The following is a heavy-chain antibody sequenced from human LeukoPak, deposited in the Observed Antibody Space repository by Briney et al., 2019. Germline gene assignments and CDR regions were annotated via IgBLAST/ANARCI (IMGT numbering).Heavy chain of an antibody. V-gene: IGHV4-4*02. CDR2: MYHSGST. CDR3: ARVNDSSGYYLLSDALDI. CDR1: GGSISSSNW. D-gene: IGHD3-22*01. J-gene: IGHJ3*02. Sequence: SETLSLTCAVSGGSISSSNWWSWVRQPPGKGLEWIGEMYHSGSTNYKPSLKGRVSISVDKSKNQFSLKLSSVTAADTAVYYCARVNDSSGYYLLSDALDIWGQGTMVTVSS.